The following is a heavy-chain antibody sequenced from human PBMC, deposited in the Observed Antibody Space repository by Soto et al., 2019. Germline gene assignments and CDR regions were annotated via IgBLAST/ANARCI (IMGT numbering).Heavy chain of an antibody. CDR1: GFTYSTYS. J-gene: IGHJ4*02. Sequence: EVQLVESGGGLVKPGGSLRLSCAASGFTYSTYSMNWVRQAPGKGLEWVSSISGSSNYIYYADSVKGRFTISRDNAKNSLYLQMDSLRAEDTAVYYCARVPGDYWGQGTLVTVSS. CDR3: ARVPGDY. V-gene: IGHV3-21*01. CDR2: ISGSSNYI.